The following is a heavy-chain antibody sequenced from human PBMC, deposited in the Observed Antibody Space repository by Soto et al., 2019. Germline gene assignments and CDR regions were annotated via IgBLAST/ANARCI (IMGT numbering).Heavy chain of an antibody. D-gene: IGHD6-13*01. CDR2: IYYDGSIK. V-gene: IGHV3-33*01. Sequence: VQLVESGGGVVQPGRSLRLSCAASGFTFNSFGMHWVRQAPGKGLEWMAVIYYDGSIKYYGDSVKGRFTISRDNSKNTLYLQMNSLRAEDTAVYYCASGPPHSSSWYWYFDLWGRGTLVTVSS. CDR3: ASGPPHSSSWYWYFDL. J-gene: IGHJ2*01. CDR1: GFTFNSFG.